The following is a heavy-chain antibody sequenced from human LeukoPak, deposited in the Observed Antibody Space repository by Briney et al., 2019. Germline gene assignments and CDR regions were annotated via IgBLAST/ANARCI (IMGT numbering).Heavy chain of an antibody. V-gene: IGHV4-31*03. Sequence: SETLSLTCSVSGGSIISTYYNWGWIRQHPGKGLEWIGYIYYGGSTYYNPSLKSRVTISVDTSKNQFSLKLSSVTAADTAVYYCARRATYYYGSGSYSFFDYWGQGTLVTVSS. D-gene: IGHD3-10*01. CDR3: ARRATYYYGSGSYSFFDY. CDR2: IYYGGST. CDR1: GGSIISTYYN. J-gene: IGHJ4*02.